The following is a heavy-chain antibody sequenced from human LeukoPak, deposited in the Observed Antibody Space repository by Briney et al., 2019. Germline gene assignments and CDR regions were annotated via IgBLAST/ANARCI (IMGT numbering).Heavy chain of an antibody. CDR1: GGSFSGYY. V-gene: IGHV4-59*08. J-gene: IGHJ3*02. D-gene: IGHD4-11*01. CDR2: IYYSGST. Sequence: SETLSLTCAVYGGSFSGYYWSWIRQPPGKGLEWIGYIYYSGSTNYNPSLKSRVTISLDTSKNQFSLKLTSVTAADTAVYYCASLTTASAFDIWGQGTMVTVSS. CDR3: ASLTTASAFDI.